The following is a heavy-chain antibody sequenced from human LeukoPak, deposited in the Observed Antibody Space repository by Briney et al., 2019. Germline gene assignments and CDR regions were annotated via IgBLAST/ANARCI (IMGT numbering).Heavy chain of an antibody. J-gene: IGHJ4*02. CDR2: ISCDGSNK. V-gene: IGHV3-30*18. CDR3: AKDAFDY. Sequence: GRSLRLSCAASGFTFSSYGMHWVRQAPGKGLEWVAVISCDGSNKYYADSVKGRFTISRDNSKNTLYLQMNSLRAEDTAVYYCAKDAFDYWGQGTLVTVSS. CDR1: GFTFSSYG.